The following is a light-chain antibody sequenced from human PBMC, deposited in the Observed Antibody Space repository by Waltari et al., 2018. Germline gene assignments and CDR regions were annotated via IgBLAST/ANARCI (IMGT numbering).Light chain of an antibody. V-gene: IGKV2-30*02. Sequence: DVVMTQSPLSLSVNVGQAATISCSSSQCLLHRDGNTYFNWFHQRPGQSPRRLFYKVSYRDPGVPDRFSGSGSGPDFTLTISRVEAEDAGVFYCMQATHWPYTFGQGTKLEI. CDR1: QCLLHRDGNTY. CDR2: KVS. CDR3: MQATHWPYT. J-gene: IGKJ2*01.